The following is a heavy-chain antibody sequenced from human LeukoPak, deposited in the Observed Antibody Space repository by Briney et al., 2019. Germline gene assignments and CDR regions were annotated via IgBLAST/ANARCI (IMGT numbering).Heavy chain of an antibody. D-gene: IGHD3-10*01. J-gene: IGHJ3*02. CDR1: GFTFRNAW. V-gene: IGHV3-15*01. CDR2: IKSNTDGGTT. Sequence: GGSLRLSCAASGFTFRNAWMSWVRQTPGKGLERVGLIKSNTDGGTTDYAAPVKGRFTISRDDSKDMLFLQMSSLKTEDTAVYYCTRLPFVTMVRGVQSPQYPGDAFDIWGQGTMVTVSS. CDR3: TRLPFVTMVRGVQSPQYPGDAFDI.